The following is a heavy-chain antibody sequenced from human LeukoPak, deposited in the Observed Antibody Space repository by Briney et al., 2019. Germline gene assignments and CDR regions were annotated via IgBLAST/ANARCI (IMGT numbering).Heavy chain of an antibody. CDR1: GYTLTELS. V-gene: IGHV1-24*01. J-gene: IGHJ2*01. D-gene: IGHD3-22*01. Sequence: GASVKVSCKVSGYTLTELSMHWVRQAPGKGLEWMGGFGPEEGETIYAQKFQGRVTMTEDTPTDTAYMELSRLTSEDTAVYYCATLFYDSSGFGGRRNWYFDLWGRGTLVTVSS. CDR3: ATLFYDSSGFGGRRNWYFDL. CDR2: FGPEEGET.